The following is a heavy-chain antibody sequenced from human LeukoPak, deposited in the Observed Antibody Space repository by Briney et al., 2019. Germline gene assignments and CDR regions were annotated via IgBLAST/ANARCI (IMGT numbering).Heavy chain of an antibody. D-gene: IGHD6-6*01. CDR1: GGSLSGHY. Sequence: SETLSLTCTVSGGSLSGHYWSWIRQPPGKGLEWIGYIYYSGSTNYNPSLKSRVTISVDTSKNQFSLKLTSVTAADTAVYYCARGHIVARLGGYYYYYYYMDVWGKGTTVTVSS. CDR3: ARGHIVARLGGYYYYYYYMDV. CDR2: IYYSGST. V-gene: IGHV4-59*11. J-gene: IGHJ6*03.